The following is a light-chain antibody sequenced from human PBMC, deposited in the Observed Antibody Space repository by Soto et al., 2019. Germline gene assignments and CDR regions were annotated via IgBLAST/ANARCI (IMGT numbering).Light chain of an antibody. CDR1: QTISSW. J-gene: IGKJ1*01. CDR2: TSF. CDR3: QQAFSAEWT. Sequence: DVQMTQSPSSLSASVGDRVTITCRASQTISSWLAWYQQKPGEAPNLLIHTSFTLYSGVPSRFSGTGSGTDFTLTISSLQPEDFATYFCQQAFSAEWTFGQVTKVDIK. V-gene: IGKV1-39*01.